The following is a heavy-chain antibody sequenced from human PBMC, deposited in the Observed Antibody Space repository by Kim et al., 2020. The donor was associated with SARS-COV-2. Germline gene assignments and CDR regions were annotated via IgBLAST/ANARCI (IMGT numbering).Heavy chain of an antibody. V-gene: IGHV3-72*01. D-gene: IGHD3-22*01. J-gene: IGHJ4*02. Sequence: AKSYTTEYAASVKGRFTISRDDSQNSLYLQMNSLKTEDTAVYYCSRQIGDWGQGTLVTVSS. CDR3: SRQIGD. CDR2: AKSYTT.